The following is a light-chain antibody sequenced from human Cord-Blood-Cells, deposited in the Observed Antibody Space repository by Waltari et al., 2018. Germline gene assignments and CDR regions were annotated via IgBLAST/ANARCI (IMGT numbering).Light chain of an antibody. CDR2: DVS. J-gene: IGLJ2*01. CDR1: SSDVGGSNY. V-gene: IGLV2-14*01. CDR3: SSYTSSSTRV. Sequence: FALTQPASVSGSPGQSITIPCTGTSSDVGGSNYVSWYQQHPGKAPKLMIYDVSNRPSGVSNRFSGSKSGNTASLTISGLQAEDEADYYCSSYTSSSTRVFGGGTKLTVL.